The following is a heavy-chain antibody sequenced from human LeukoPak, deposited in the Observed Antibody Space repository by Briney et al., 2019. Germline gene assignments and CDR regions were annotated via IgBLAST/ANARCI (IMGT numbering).Heavy chain of an antibody. CDR3: AKLLDNRASQIAVADY. J-gene: IGHJ4*02. V-gene: IGHV3-9*01. CDR1: GFTFDDYA. CDR2: ISWNSGSI. Sequence: GRSLRLSCAASGFTFDDYAMHWVRHAPGKGLEWVSGISWNSGSIGYADSVKGRFTISRDNAKNSLYLQMNSLRAEDTALYYCAKLLDNRASQIAVADYWGQGTLVTVSS. D-gene: IGHD6-19*01.